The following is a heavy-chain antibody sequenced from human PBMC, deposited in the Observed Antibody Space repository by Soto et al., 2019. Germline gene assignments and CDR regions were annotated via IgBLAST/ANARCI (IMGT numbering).Heavy chain of an antibody. J-gene: IGHJ4*02. D-gene: IGHD3-9*01. CDR1: GASFGISNW. CDR3: ARSITCDGLCSDN. V-gene: IGHV4-4*02. Sequence: LRETLYSPGPGLGASFGISNWCGFVRQPPGKGMEWIGEIYHYESTNNNPSPKTRVTISVDKSMNQFSLKLAALTASYTAVYYGARSITCDGLCSDNWGQGTLVTVSS. CDR2: IYHYEST.